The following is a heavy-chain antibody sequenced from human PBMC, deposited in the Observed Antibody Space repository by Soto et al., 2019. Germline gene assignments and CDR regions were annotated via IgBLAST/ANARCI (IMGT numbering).Heavy chain of an antibody. CDR3: ARVRVFYYGSGSYTH. CDR2: INHSGST. D-gene: IGHD3-10*01. CDR1: GGSFSGYY. Sequence: PSETLSLTCAVYGGSFSGYYWSWIRQPPGKGLEWIGEINHSGSTNYNPSLKSRVTISVDTSKNQFSLKLSSVTAADTAVYYCARVRVFYYGSGSYTHWGQGTLVTVSS. J-gene: IGHJ4*02. V-gene: IGHV4-34*01.